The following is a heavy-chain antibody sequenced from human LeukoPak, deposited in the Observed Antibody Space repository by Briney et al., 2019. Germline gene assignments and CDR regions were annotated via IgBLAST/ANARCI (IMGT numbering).Heavy chain of an antibody. Sequence: GGSLRLSCAASGFTFSSYSMNWVRQAPGKGLEWVSSISSSSSYIYYADSVKGRFTISRDNAKNSLYLQTNSLRAEDTAVYYCARGIAMMYYYDSSGYSRNWFDPWGQGTLVTVSS. CDR1: GFTFSSYS. V-gene: IGHV3-21*01. CDR3: ARGIAMMYYYDSSGYSRNWFDP. J-gene: IGHJ5*02. CDR2: ISSSSSYI. D-gene: IGHD3-22*01.